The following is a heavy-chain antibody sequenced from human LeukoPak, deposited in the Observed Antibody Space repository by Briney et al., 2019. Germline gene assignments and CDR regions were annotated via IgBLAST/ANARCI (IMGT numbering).Heavy chain of an antibody. CDR1: GGSISSSSHY. J-gene: IGHJ5*02. Sequence: KSSETLSLTCTDSGGSISSSSHYWGWIRQPPGKGLEWIGSIYYSGTTAYNPSLKSRVTISVDTSKNQFSLKLSSVTAADTAVYYCVRWQSGSMFHPPWGQGTLVTVSS. CDR3: VRWQSGSMFHPP. V-gene: IGHV4-39*01. D-gene: IGHD3-10*02. CDR2: IYYSGTT.